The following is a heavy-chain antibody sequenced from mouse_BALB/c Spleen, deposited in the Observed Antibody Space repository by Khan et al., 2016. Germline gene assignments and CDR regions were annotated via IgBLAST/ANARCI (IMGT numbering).Heavy chain of an antibody. V-gene: IGHV4-1*02. J-gene: IGHJ2*01. D-gene: IGHD2-2*01. CDR3: TRQGYYGYDVY. Sequence: EMELVESGGGLVQPGGSLKLSCAASGFDFSRYWMSWVRQAPGKGLEWIGEINPDSSTINYTPSLKDKFIISRDNAKNTLYLQMSKVRSEDTALYYCTRQGYYGYDVYRGQGTTLTVSS. CDR1: GFDFSRYW. CDR2: INPDSSTI.